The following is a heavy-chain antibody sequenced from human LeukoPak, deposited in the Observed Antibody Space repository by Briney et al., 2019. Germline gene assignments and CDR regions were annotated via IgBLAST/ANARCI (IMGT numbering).Heavy chain of an antibody. CDR3: VKFGIFFEL. Sequence: PGGSLRLLCSASGFTFYNYAMHWVRQAPGKGLEYVSAISSNGDSSYYADSVKGRFTISRDNSKNTLYLQVSSLRLEDMAVYYCVKFGIFFELWGQGTLVTVSP. CDR2: ISSNGDSS. CDR1: GFTFYNYA. J-gene: IGHJ4*02. V-gene: IGHV3-64D*09. D-gene: IGHD3-3*01.